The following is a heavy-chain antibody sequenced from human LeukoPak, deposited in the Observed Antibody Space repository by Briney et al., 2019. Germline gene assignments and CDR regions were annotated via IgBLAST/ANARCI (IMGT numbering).Heavy chain of an antibody. CDR3: ARVSFGQSFDY. J-gene: IGHJ4*02. CDR1: GFTFSSYA. Sequence: QSGGSLRLSCAASGFTFSSYAMSWVRQAPGKGLEWVAVISYDGSNKYYADSVKGRFTISRDNSKNTLYLQMNSLRAEDTAVYYCARVSFGQSFDYWGQGTLVAVSS. V-gene: IGHV3-30-3*01. CDR2: ISYDGSNK. D-gene: IGHD3-16*01.